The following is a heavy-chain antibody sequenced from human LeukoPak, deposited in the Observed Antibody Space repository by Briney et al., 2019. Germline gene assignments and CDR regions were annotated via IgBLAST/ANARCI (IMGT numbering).Heavy chain of an antibody. J-gene: IGHJ6*03. Sequence: GGSLRLSCAASGFTFDGHAMHWVRQAPGKGLEWVSVISGDGDRTYYADSVKGRFTVSRDNSKNSLYLQFNSLRSEDTALYYCAKDARLIHLWSIVYYYYYMDVWGKGTAVTVSS. CDR2: ISGDGDRT. D-gene: IGHD5-18*01. CDR1: GFTFDGHA. V-gene: IGHV3-43*02. CDR3: AKDARLIHLWSIVYYYYYMDV.